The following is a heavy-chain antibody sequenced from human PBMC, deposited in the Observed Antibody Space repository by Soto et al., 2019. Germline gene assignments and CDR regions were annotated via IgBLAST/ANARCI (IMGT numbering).Heavy chain of an antibody. Sequence: ASVKVSCKASGYTFTGYYMHWVRQAPGQGLEWMGWINPNSGGTNYAQKFQGWVTMTRDTSISTAYMELSRLRSDDTAVYYCASSSLRTHWNQFHYWGQGTLVTVSS. CDR1: GYTFTGYY. CDR2: INPNSGGT. V-gene: IGHV1-2*04. D-gene: IGHD1-1*01. CDR3: ASSSLRTHWNQFHY. J-gene: IGHJ4*02.